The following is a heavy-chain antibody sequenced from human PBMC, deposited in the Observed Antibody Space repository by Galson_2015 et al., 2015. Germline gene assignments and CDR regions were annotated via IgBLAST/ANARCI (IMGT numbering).Heavy chain of an antibody. V-gene: IGHV3-30*17. J-gene: IGHJ4*02. Sequence: SLRLSCAASGFTFSSHAMHWVRQAPGKGLEWVAVFSSDGSNNFYADSVKGRFTISRDNSMNTLDLQMNSLRAGDTAVYYCARENLGSGWSSLDYWGQGILVTVSS. CDR2: FSSDGSNN. CDR3: ARENLGSGWSSLDY. CDR1: GFTFSSHA. D-gene: IGHD6-19*01.